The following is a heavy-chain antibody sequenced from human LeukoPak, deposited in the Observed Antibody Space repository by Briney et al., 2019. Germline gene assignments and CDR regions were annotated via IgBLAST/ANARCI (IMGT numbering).Heavy chain of an antibody. CDR2: IKEDGSEK. CDR1: GFTFSSYG. D-gene: IGHD3-9*01. Sequence: GRSLRLSCAASGFTFSSYGMHWVRQAPGKGLEWVANIKEDGSEKYYVDSVKGRLTISRDNAKNSLYLQMNSLRAEDTAVYYCARDHFDWVGDFDYWGQGTLVTVSS. CDR3: ARDHFDWVGDFDY. J-gene: IGHJ4*02. V-gene: IGHV3-7*03.